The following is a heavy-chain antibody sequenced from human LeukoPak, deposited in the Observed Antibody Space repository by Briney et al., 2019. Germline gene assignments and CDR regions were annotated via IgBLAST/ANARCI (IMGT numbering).Heavy chain of an antibody. CDR3: ARDWRSGWYYIDS. V-gene: IGHV3-53*01. CDR1: GFTVSSNY. J-gene: IGHJ4*02. CDR2: IYSGGST. D-gene: IGHD6-19*01. Sequence: GGSLRLSCAASGFTVSSNYMSWVRRAPGKGLEWVSVIYSGGSTYYADSVKGRFTISRDNAKNSLYLQMNSLRAEDTAVYYCARDWRSGWYYIDSWGQGTLVTVSS.